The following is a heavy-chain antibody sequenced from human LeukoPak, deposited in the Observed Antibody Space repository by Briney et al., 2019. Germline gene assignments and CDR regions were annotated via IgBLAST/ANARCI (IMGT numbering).Heavy chain of an antibody. D-gene: IGHD2-2*01. J-gene: IGHJ6*03. Sequence: GGSLRLSCAASGFTFSSYSMTWVRQAPGKGLEWVSYISSSSYIYYADSVKGRFTISRDNAKNSLYLQMNSLRAEDTAVYYCARSLGYCSSTSCYDYYYMDVWGKGTTVTVSS. V-gene: IGHV3-21*05. CDR3: ARSLGYCSSTSCYDYYYMDV. CDR1: GFTFSSYS. CDR2: ISSSSYI.